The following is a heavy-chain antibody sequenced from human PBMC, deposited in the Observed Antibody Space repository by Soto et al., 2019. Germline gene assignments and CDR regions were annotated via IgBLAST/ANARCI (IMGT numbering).Heavy chain of an antibody. Sequence: EVQLVDSGGDLVQPGGSLRLSCVASGFTFSSYSMNWVRQAPGKGLEWVSFITHDSRSTFYADSVRGRFTLSKDDAKNSLYLQMNSLRAEDTALYYCARSLPVSGVTFDYWGQGTLVTVSA. CDR3: ARSLPVSGVTFDY. CDR1: GFTFSSYS. V-gene: IGHV3-48*01. D-gene: IGHD2-21*02. J-gene: IGHJ4*02. CDR2: ITHDSRST.